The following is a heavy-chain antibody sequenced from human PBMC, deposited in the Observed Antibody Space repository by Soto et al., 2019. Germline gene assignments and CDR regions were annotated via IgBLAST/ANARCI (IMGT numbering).Heavy chain of an antibody. D-gene: IGHD6-19*01. Sequence: QITLKETGPTVVKPPQNLTLTCSLSGFSLNTGGVGVGWFRQPPGKALGGLAVLYWDDDKSWHPPLRDRLTITRAASDAQVVLTVTNIDPVDTGTYYCARRRGGFGGGWTTPYFDYWGQGTLVTVSS. V-gene: IGHV2-5*02. CDR1: GFSLNTGGVG. CDR2: LYWDDDK. CDR3: ARRRGGFGGGWTTPYFDY. J-gene: IGHJ4*02.